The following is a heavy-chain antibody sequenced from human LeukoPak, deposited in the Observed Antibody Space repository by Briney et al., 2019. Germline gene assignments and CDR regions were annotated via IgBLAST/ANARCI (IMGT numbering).Heavy chain of an antibody. CDR1: GFTVSSSY. V-gene: IGHV3-53*01. J-gene: IGHJ2*01. Sequence: GGSLRLSCAASGFTVSSSYMSWVRQAPGKGLEWVSVIYSGGSTYYADSVKGRFTISRDNSKNTLYLQMNSLRAEDKAVYYCGGVCGGDCPPAPGEWFSALGGGATLATVPS. CDR2: IYSGGST. CDR3: GGVCGGDCPPAPGEWFSAL. D-gene: IGHD2-21*02.